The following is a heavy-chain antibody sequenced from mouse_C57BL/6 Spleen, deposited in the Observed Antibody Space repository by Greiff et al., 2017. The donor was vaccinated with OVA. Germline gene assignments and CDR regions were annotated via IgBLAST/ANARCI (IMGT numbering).Heavy chain of an antibody. CDR1: GYAFSSSW. CDR3: ARHYSNYYFDY. V-gene: IGHV1-82*01. CDR2: IYPGDGDT. D-gene: IGHD2-5*01. Sequence: VQLQQSGPELVKPGASVKISCKASGYAFSSSWMNWVKQRPGKGLEWIGRIYPGDGDTNYNGKFTGKATLTADKSSSTAYMQLSSLTSEDSAVYFCARHYSNYYFDYWGQGTTLTVSS. J-gene: IGHJ2*01.